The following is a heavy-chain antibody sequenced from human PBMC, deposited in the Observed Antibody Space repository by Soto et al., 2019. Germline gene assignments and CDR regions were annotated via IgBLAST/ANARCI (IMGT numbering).Heavy chain of an antibody. Sequence: QLQLQESGPGLVKPSETLSLTCTVSGGSISSSSYYWGWIRQPPGKGLEWIGSIYYSGSTYYNPSLKSRVTISVDTSKNQFSLKLSSVTAADTAVYYCARLARSAWYFDYWGQGTLVTVSS. D-gene: IGHD1-26*01. CDR1: GGSISSSSYY. CDR2: IYYSGST. V-gene: IGHV4-39*01. CDR3: ARLARSAWYFDY. J-gene: IGHJ4*02.